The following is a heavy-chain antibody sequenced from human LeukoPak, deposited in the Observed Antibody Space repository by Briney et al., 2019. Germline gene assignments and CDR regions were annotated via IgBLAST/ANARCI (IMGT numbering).Heavy chain of an antibody. CDR2: INTNTGNP. CDR1: GYTFTSYA. CDR3: ARESASPVVRGVTRGTDWFDP. D-gene: IGHD3-10*01. Sequence: ASVKVSCKASGYTFTSYAMNWVRQAPGQGLEWMGWINTNTGNPTYAQGFTGRFVFSLDTSVSTAYLQISSLKAEDTAVYYCARESASPVVRGVTRGTDWFDPWGQGTLVTVSS. J-gene: IGHJ5*02. V-gene: IGHV7-4-1*02.